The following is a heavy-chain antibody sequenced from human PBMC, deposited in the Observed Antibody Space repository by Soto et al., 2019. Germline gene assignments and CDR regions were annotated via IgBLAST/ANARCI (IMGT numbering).Heavy chain of an antibody. V-gene: IGHV5-51*01. D-gene: IGHD6-13*01. J-gene: IGHJ4*02. CDR3: ARMMAASGTAFDY. CDR2: IYPGDSDT. Sequence: PGESLQISCPASGYSFISSWIGWVRQMPGKGLEWMGIIYPGDSDTRYSPSFQGQVTISADKSTSTAYLQWSSLKASDTATYYCARMMAASGTAFDYWGQGALVTVSS. CDR1: GYSFISSW.